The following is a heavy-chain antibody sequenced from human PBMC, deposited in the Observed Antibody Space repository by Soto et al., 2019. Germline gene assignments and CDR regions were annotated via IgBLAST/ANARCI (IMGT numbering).Heavy chain of an antibody. V-gene: IGHV4-39*07. CDR3: AASCVGCGGFNYYGMDV. CDR1: GDSISNSRFY. J-gene: IGHJ6*02. D-gene: IGHD2-21*01. CDR2: IYYSGST. Sequence: SEALSHTYSVSGDSISNSRFYWAWIRKPPGKGLEWIGSIYYSGSTYYNPPLKSRVTISVDTSKNQFSLKLSSVTAADTAVYYCAASCVGCGGFNYYGMDVWGQGTTVT.